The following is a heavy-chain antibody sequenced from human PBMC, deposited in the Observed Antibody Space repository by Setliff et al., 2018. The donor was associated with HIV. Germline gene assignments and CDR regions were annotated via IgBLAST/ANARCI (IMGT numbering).Heavy chain of an antibody. CDR2: LYYSGST. J-gene: IGHJ4*02. CDR3: ARLKSGSLGGYVDY. Sequence: PPRKGLEWIGSLYYSGSTYYNPSLKSRVTISVDTSKNQFSLKLSSVTAADTAVYYCARLKSGSLGGYVDYWGQGTLVTVSS. D-gene: IGHD3-16*01. V-gene: IGHV4-39*07.